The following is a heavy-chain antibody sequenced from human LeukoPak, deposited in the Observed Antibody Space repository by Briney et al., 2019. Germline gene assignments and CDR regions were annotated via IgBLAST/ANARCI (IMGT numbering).Heavy chain of an antibody. V-gene: IGHV3-74*03. Sequence: PGGSLRLSCAASGFTFSNYWMHWVRQAPGKGLVWVARTNADGSSIGRPTTYADSVKGRFTISRDNAKNMLFLQMNSLRAEDTAVYFCAREGLTCGGDCLEYWGQGTLVTVSS. CDR3: AREGLTCGGDCLEY. CDR2: TNADGSSIGRPT. CDR1: GFTFSNYW. J-gene: IGHJ4*02. D-gene: IGHD2-21*01.